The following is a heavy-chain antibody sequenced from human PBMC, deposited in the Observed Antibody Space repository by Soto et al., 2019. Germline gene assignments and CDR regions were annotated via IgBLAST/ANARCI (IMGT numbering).Heavy chain of an antibody. CDR3: AKSSGWYGEFDY. J-gene: IGHJ4*02. D-gene: IGHD6-19*01. CDR2: ISGSGGST. Sequence: EVQLLESGGGLVQPGGSLRLSCAASGFTFSSYAMSWVRQAPGKGLEWVSAISGSGGSTYYADSVKGRFTISRDNSKNALYLQINSLGAEDTAVYYCAKSSGWYGEFDYWGQGTLVTVS. V-gene: IGHV3-23*01. CDR1: GFTFSSYA.